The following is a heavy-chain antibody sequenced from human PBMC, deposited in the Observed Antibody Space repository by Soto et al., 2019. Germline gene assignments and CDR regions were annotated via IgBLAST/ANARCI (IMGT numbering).Heavy chain of an antibody. D-gene: IGHD4-17*01. J-gene: IGHJ4*02. CDR2: IWYDGSNK. Sequence: QVQLVESGGGVVQPGRSLRLSCAASGFTFSSYGMHWVRQAPGKGLEWVAVIWYDGSNKYYADSVKGRFTISSAKSKNTLYLQMNSLRAEDTAVYYCARDPPSPRYGDYGAVDYWGQGTLVTVSS. CDR3: ARDPPSPRYGDYGAVDY. CDR1: GFTFSSYG. V-gene: IGHV3-33*01.